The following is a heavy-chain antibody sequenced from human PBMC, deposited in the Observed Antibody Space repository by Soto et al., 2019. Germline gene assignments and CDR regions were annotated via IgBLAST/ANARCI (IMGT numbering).Heavy chain of an antibody. CDR3: AKWLFYGGNSGFDY. Sequence: GGALRLSCAASGFTFSSYGMHWVRQAPGKGLEWVAVISYDGSNKYYADSVKGRFTISRDNSKNTLYLQMNSLRAEDTAVYYCAKWLFYGGNSGFDYWGQGTLVTVSS. V-gene: IGHV3-30*18. CDR1: GFTFSSYG. J-gene: IGHJ4*02. CDR2: ISYDGSNK. D-gene: IGHD3-3*01.